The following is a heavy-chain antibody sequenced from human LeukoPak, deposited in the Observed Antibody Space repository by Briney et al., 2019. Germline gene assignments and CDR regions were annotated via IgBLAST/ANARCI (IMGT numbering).Heavy chain of an antibody. J-gene: IGHJ5*02. D-gene: IGHD3-22*01. CDR2: IYYSGGT. V-gene: IGHV4-39*07. CDR3: ARDRYYYDSRGLQWNWFDP. Sequence: SETLSLTCTVSGGSISSSNYYWGWIRQPPGKGLEWIGSIYYSGGTYYNPSLKSRVTISVYTSKNQFSLKLSSVTAADTAVYYCARDRYYYDSRGLQWNWFDPWGQGTLVTVSS. CDR1: GGSISSSNYY.